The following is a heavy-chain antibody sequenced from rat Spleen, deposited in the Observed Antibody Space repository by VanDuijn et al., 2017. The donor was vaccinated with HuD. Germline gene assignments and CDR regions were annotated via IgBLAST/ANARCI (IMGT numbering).Heavy chain of an antibody. CDR2: ISSSGGNT. CDR3: ARRHYGYTDYFDY. Sequence: EVQLVESDGGLVQPGRSLKLSCAASGFTFSDYGMAWVRQAPKKGLEWVAFISSSGGNTYYRDSVKGRFTLSRDNAKSTLSLQMDSLRSEDTATYYCARRHYGYTDYFDYWGQGVMVTVSS. D-gene: IGHD1-9*01. CDR1: GFTFSDYG. V-gene: IGHV5S13*01. J-gene: IGHJ2*01.